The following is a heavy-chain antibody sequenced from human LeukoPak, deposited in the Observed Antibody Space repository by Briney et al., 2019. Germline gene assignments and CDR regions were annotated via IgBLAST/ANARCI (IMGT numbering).Heavy chain of an antibody. D-gene: IGHD6-13*01. J-gene: IGHJ4*02. CDR1: GGSISSYY. CDR3: ARGVYIAAAQYGY. CDR2: IYYSGTT. Sequence: SETLSLTCTVSGGSISSYYWSWIRQSAGKGLEWIGYIYYSGTTNYNPSLKSRVTISVDTSKNQFSLKLSSVTAADTAVYYCARGVYIAAAQYGYWGQGTLVTVSS. V-gene: IGHV4-59*01.